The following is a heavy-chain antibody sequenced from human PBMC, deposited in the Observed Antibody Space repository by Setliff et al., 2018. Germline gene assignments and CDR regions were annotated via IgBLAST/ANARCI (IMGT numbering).Heavy chain of an antibody. V-gene: IGHV4-34*01. CDR1: GGSFSGYY. D-gene: IGHD6-13*01. J-gene: IGHJ4*02. CDR3: AANPGISAGGDFDC. CDR2: INHSGNT. Sequence: SETLSLTCAVSGGSFSGYYWSWIRQPPGKGLEWIGEINHSGNTNYNPSLKSRVTISIDTSKNQLSLKLSSVTAADTAVYYCAANPGISAGGDFDCWGQGTRVTVSS.